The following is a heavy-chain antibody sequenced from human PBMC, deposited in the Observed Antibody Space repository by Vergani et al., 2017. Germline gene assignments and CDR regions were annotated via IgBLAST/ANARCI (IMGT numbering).Heavy chain of an antibody. CDR2: IIPIFGTA. V-gene: IGHV1-69*01. J-gene: IGHJ3*02. CDR3: ASNYDSSGYYTGDAFDI. D-gene: IGHD3-22*01. CDR1: GGTFSSYA. Sequence: QVQLVQSGAEVKKPGSSVKVSCKASGGTFSSYAISWVRQAPGQGLEWMAGIIPIFGTANYAQKVQGRVTITADESTSTDYMELSSLRSEDTAVYYCASNYDSSGYYTGDAFDIWGQGTMVTVSS.